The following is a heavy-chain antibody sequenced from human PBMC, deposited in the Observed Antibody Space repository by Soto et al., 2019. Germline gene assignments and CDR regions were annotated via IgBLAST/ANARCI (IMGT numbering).Heavy chain of an antibody. V-gene: IGHV3-21*01. CDR2: ISSSSSYI. J-gene: IGHJ4*02. CDR3: AREVRWGLDY. CDR1: GFTFSSYS. D-gene: IGHD1-26*01. Sequence: EVQLVESGGGLVKPGGSLRLSCAASGFTFSSYSMNWVRQAPGKGLEWVSSISSSSSYIYYADSVKGRFTISRDNAKNSLYLQLNSLRAEETAVYYCAREVRWGLDYWGQGTLVTVSS.